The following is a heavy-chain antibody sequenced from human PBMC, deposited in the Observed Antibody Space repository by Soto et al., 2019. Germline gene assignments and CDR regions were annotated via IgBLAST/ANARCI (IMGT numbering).Heavy chain of an antibody. CDR1: GFTVSSTY. CDR2: IFSSGES. J-gene: IGHJ4*02. D-gene: IGHD3-10*01. V-gene: IGHV3-53*01. CDR3: ARGGIGMVRTFDH. Sequence: VGSLRLSCAASGFTVSSTYMSWVRQAPGKGLEWVSIIFSSGESFYADSVKGRFTISRDSSDNTVYLQMNSLKAEDTAVYYCARGGIGMVRTFDHWGQGTLVTVSS.